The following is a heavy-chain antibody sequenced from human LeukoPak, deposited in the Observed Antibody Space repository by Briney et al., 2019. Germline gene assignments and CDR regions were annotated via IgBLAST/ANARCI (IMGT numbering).Heavy chain of an antibody. J-gene: IGHJ4*02. CDR3: AKNYYGSGSYYLYFDY. D-gene: IGHD3-10*01. V-gene: IGHV3-23*01. CDR1: GFAFSTYA. CDR2: IGGSGDST. Sequence: GGSLRLSCVASGFAFSTYAISWVRRAPGKGLEWVSVIGGSGDSTHYADSVKGRFTISRDNSKNTLYLQMNSLRAEDAAVYYCAKNYYGSGSYYLYFDYWGQGTLVTVSS.